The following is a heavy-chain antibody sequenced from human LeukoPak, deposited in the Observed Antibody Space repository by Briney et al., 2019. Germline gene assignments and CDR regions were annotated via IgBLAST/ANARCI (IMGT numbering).Heavy chain of an antibody. CDR3: AKDWARGYCSGDSCYAEAFDI. CDR2: INSISGEI. CDR1: GFTFSYYS. Sequence: GGSLRLSCVASGFTFSYYSMNWVRQAPGKGLEWVSYINSISGEIWYADSVKGRFTISRDDAKNSLYLQMDSLRAEDTAMYYCAKDWARGYCSGDSCYAEAFDIWGQGTMVTVSS. V-gene: IGHV3-48*01. D-gene: IGHD2-15*01. J-gene: IGHJ3*02.